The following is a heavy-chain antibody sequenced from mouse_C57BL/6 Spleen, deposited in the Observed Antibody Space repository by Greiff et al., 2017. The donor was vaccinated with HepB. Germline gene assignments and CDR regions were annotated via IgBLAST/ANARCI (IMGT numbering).Heavy chain of an antibody. V-gene: IGHV1-26*01. CDR1: GYTFTDYY. CDR3: ARGGWLLGYWYFDV. Sequence: EVQLQQSGPELVKPGASVKISCKASGYTFTDYYMNWVKQSHGKSLEWIGDINPNNGGTSYNQKFKGKATLTVGKSSSTAYMELRSLTSEDSAVYYCARGGWLLGYWYFDVWGTGTTVTVSS. D-gene: IGHD2-3*01. CDR2: INPNNGGT. J-gene: IGHJ1*03.